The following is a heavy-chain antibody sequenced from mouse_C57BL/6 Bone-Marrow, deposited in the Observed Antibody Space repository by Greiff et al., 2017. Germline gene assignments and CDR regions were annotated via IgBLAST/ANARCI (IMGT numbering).Heavy chain of an antibody. CDR3: ARNYGSSYGAMDY. J-gene: IGHJ4*01. CDR1: GYTFTSYW. D-gene: IGHD1-1*01. CDR2: IHPNSGST. Sequence: VQLQQPGAELVKPGASVKLSCKASGYTFTSYWMHWVKQRPGQGLEWIGMIHPNSGSTNYNEKFKSKDTLTVDKSSSTAYMQLCSLTSEDSAVYYCARNYGSSYGAMDYGGQGTSVTVSS. V-gene: IGHV1-64*01.